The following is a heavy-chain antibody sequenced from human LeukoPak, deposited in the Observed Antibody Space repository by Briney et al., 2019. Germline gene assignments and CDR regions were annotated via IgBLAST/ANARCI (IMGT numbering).Heavy chain of an antibody. V-gene: IGHV4-34*01. D-gene: IGHD3-10*01. CDR1: GGSFSGYY. CDR2: INHSGST. J-gene: IGHJ6*03. CDR3: ARTLRGYYYYMDV. Sequence: KASETLSLTCAVYGGSFSGYYWSWIRQPPGKGLEWIGEINHSGSTNYNPSLKSRVTISVDTSKNQFSLKLSSVTAADTAVYYCARTLRGYYYYMDVWGKGTTVTVSS.